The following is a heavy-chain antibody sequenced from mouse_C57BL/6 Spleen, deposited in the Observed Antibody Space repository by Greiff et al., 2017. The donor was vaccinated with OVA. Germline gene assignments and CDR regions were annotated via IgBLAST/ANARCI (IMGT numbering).Heavy chain of an antibody. CDR1: GYSITSGYY. D-gene: IGHD1-1*01. J-gene: IGHJ1*03. CDR2: ISYDGSN. Sequence: EVKLQESGPGLVKPSQSLSLTCSVTGYSITSGYYWNWIRQFPGNKLEWMGYISYDGSNNYNPSLKNRISITRDTSKNQFFLKLNSVTTEDTATYYCARERKFYYYGSSPAFDVWGTGTTVTVSS. CDR3: ARERKFYYYGSSPAFDV. V-gene: IGHV3-6*01.